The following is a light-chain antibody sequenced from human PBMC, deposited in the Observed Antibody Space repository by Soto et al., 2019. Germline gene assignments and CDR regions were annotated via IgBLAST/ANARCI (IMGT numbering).Light chain of an antibody. CDR1: QSVSSF. CDR2: GAS. Sequence: EKVMTQSPATLSMSPGERATLSCRASQSVSSFLAWYQQKPGQAPRLLIYGASTRATGIPARFSGSGSGTEFTLTISSLQSEDFAVYYCQQLNSSPRTFGQGTKVEIK. V-gene: IGKV3-15*01. CDR3: QQLNSSPRT. J-gene: IGKJ1*01.